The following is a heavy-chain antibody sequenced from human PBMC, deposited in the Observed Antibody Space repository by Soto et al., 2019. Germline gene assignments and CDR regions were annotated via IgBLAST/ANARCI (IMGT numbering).Heavy chain of an antibody. CDR1: GFSLTVYS. CDR3: ARGLQGFDY. V-gene: IGHV3-30*09. Sequence: QVQLVESGGGVVQSGRSLRLSCRISGFSLTVYSMNWVRQAPAKGLEWVAVIQPDGVTKNYADSVQGRFVISGDNSKNTLYLEMDSLTPEDTAVYYCARGLQGFDYWGQGTLVTVSS. J-gene: IGHJ4*02. CDR2: IQPDGVTK.